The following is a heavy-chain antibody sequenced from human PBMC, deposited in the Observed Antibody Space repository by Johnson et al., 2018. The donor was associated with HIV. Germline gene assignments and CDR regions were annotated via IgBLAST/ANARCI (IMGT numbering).Heavy chain of an antibody. Sequence: VQLVESGGGVVQPGRSLRLSCAASGFTFSSYPMHWVRQAPGKGLEWVAIISYDGGSKYYADSVKGRFTISRDNSKNTLNLQMNSLRPEDTAVYYCARKGDAFDIWGQGTMVIVSS. J-gene: IGHJ3*02. CDR3: ARKGDAFDI. CDR1: GFTFSSYP. V-gene: IGHV3-30*04. CDR2: ISYDGGSK.